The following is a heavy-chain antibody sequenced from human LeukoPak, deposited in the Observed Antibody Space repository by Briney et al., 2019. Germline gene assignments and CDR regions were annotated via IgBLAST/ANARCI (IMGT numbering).Heavy chain of an antibody. V-gene: IGHV5-51*01. CDR2: IYTGDSET. CDR1: GYIFTNYW. D-gene: IGHD3-22*01. CDR3: ARVPDRSGYFYYFDY. J-gene: IGHJ4*02. Sequence: GESLKISCKGSGYIFTNYWIGWVRQMPGKGLEWMGIIYTGDSETRYSPSFQGQVTISADKSISTAYLQWSSLKASDTAMFCCARVPDRSGYFYYFDYWGQGTLVTVSA.